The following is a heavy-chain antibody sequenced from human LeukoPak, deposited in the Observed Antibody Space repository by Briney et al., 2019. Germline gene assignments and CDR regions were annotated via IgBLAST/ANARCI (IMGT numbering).Heavy chain of an antibody. CDR3: ARGLSGIIVRTYMDV. V-gene: IGHV4-34*01. J-gene: IGHJ6*03. CDR2: VNHSGST. Sequence: PSETLSLTCAVYGGSFNDYYWSWIRQPPGKGLEWLGEVNHSGSTHYNPSLKSRVTISVDTSKNQFSLKLNSVTAAGTAVYYCARGLSGIIVRTYMDVWGKGTTVTVSS. CDR1: GGSFNDYY. D-gene: IGHD1-14*01.